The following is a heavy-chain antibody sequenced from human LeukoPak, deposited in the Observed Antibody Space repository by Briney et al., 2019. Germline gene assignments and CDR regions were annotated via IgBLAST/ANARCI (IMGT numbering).Heavy chain of an antibody. V-gene: IGHV1-2*02. D-gene: IGHD5-18*01. CDR3: ATGTWIQLWLLDY. J-gene: IGHJ4*02. CDR2: INPHNGGT. Sequence: ASVKVSCKASGYTFTGYYMHWGRQAPGQGLEWMGWINPHNGGTNYAQKFQGRVTMTRDTSISTAYMELSRLRSDDTAVYYCATGTWIQLWLLDYWGQGTLVTVSS. CDR1: GYTFTGYY.